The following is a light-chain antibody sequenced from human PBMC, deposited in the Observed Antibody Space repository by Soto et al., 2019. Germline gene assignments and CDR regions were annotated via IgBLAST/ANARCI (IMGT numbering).Light chain of an antibody. CDR1: SSDVCGYNY. J-gene: IGLJ1*01. CDR2: XVN. V-gene: IGLV2-8*01. Sequence: QSALTQPASLSGSPGHSITISCNGTSSDVCGYNYFSVYQDHPCKAPXLMXXXVNKRPSGVPDRFSGSKSGNTASLTVSGLQAEDEADYYCSSYAGSSNVFGTGTKVTVL. CDR3: SSYAGSSNV.